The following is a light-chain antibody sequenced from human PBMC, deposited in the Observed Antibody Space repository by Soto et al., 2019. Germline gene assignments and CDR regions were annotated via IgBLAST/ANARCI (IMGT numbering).Light chain of an antibody. V-gene: IGLV1-40*01. CDR1: SSNIGAGYD. J-gene: IGLJ2*01. Sequence: QSVLTQPPSVSGAPGQRVTISCTGSSSNIGAGYDVHWYQQLPGTAPKLLIYGNSNRPSGVPDRFSGSKFGTSASLAITGLQAGDEADYYCQSYDSSLSGVVFGGGTKLTVL. CDR3: QSYDSSLSGVV. CDR2: GNS.